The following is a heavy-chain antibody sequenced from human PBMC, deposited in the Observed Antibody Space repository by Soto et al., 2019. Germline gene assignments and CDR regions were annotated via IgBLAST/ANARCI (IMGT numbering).Heavy chain of an antibody. CDR3: ARDGSGSYYNVYFDY. CDR2: IIPIFGTA. V-gene: IGHV1-69*13. D-gene: IGHD3-10*01. Sequence: ASVKVSCKASGGTFSSYAISWVRQAPGQGLEWMGGIIPIFGTANYAQKFQGRVTITADESTSTAYMELSSLRSEDTAVYYCARDGSGSYYNVYFDYWGQGALVTVPS. CDR1: GGTFSSYA. J-gene: IGHJ4*02.